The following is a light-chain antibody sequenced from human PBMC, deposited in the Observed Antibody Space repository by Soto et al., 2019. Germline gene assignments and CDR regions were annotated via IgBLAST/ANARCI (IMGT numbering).Light chain of an antibody. Sequence: QSVLTQPPSASGSPGQSVTISCTGTSSDVGILNYVSWYQQHPDQAPKLLIFEVNKRPSGVPDRFSASKSGNTASLTVSGLQAEDEADYYCCSYAGSNTLIFGGGTKLTVL. V-gene: IGLV2-8*01. J-gene: IGLJ2*01. CDR1: SSDVGILNY. CDR3: CSYAGSNTLI. CDR2: EVN.